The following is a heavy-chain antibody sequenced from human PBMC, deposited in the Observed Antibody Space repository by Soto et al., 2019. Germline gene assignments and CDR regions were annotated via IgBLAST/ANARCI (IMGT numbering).Heavy chain of an antibody. D-gene: IGHD3-3*01. CDR2: IIPMFGTP. CDR3: ARDQGIFGVVRSHYYYGMDV. CDR1: RGTFINYA. V-gene: IGHV1-69*13. J-gene: IGHJ6*02. Sequence: SVEVSFKAFRGTFINYAFSWVRQAPGQGLEWMGGIIPMFGTPNYAQNFQGRVTITADESTSTAYMELSSLRSEDTAVYYCARDQGIFGVVRSHYYYGMDVWGQGTTVTVSS.